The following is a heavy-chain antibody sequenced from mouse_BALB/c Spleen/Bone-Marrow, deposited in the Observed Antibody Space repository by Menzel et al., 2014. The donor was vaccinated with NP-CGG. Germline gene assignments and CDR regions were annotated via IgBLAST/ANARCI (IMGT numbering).Heavy chain of an antibody. CDR2: INPYNGDT. D-gene: IGHD1-2*01. CDR1: GYSFTGYF. Sequence: EVQLQQSGLELVKPGASVKISCKASGYSFTGYFMNWVMQSHGKSLEWIGRINPYNGDTFYNQKFKGKATLTVDKSSSTAHMELRSLASEDSAVHYCASSFITTAYYFDYWGQGTTLTVSS. CDR3: ASSFITTAYYFDY. J-gene: IGHJ2*01. V-gene: IGHV1-20*02.